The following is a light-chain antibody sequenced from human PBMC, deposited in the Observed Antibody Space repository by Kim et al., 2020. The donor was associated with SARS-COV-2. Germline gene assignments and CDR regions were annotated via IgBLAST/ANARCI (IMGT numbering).Light chain of an antibody. V-gene: IGLV3-21*04. J-gene: IGLJ3*02. Sequence: SYELTQPPSVSVAPGKTDRITCGGNNIGSKSVHGYQQKPGQAPVLVIYYDSDRPSGIPERFSGSNSGNTATLTISRVEAGDEADYYCQVWDSSSDHRVFGGGTQLTVL. CDR1: NIGSKS. CDR3: QVWDSSSDHRV. CDR2: YDS.